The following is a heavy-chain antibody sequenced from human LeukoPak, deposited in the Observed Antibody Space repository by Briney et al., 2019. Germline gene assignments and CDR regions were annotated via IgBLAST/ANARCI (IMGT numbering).Heavy chain of an antibody. V-gene: IGHV3-30*02. Sequence: TGGSLRLSCAASGFTFSSYGMHWVRQAPGKGLEWVAFIRYDGSNKYYADSVKGRFTISRDNSKNTLYLQMNSLRAEDTAVYYCAKDSEYQLLNNLFDPWGQGTLVTVSS. J-gene: IGHJ5*02. D-gene: IGHD2-2*01. CDR2: IRYDGSNK. CDR3: AKDSEYQLLNNLFDP. CDR1: GFTFSSYG.